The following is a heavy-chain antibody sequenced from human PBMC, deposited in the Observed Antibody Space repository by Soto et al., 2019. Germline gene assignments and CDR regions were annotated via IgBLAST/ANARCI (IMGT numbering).Heavy chain of an antibody. Sequence: PGGSLRLSCAASGFTFSSYGMHWVRQAPGKGLEWVAVISYDGSNKYYADSVKGRFTISRDNSKNTLYLQMNSLRAEDTAVYYCAKDNYDFWSGYFDYWGQGT. CDR3: AKDNYDFWSGYFDY. CDR2: ISYDGSNK. J-gene: IGHJ4*02. CDR1: GFTFSSYG. D-gene: IGHD3-3*01. V-gene: IGHV3-30*18.